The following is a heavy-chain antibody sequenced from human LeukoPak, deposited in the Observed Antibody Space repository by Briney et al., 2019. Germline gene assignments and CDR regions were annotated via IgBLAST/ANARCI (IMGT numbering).Heavy chain of an antibody. CDR1: GCSFTSYW. Sequence: GESLKISCKGSGCSFTSYWIGWVRQMPGKGLEWMGIIYPDDSDTRYSPSFEGQVIISVDKSISTAYLQWSSLKASDTATYYCARHGHCTNGECYSNYYYYMDVWGKGTTVTVSS. J-gene: IGHJ6*03. V-gene: IGHV5-51*01. CDR3: ARHGHCTNGECYSNYYYYMDV. D-gene: IGHD2-8*01. CDR2: IYPDDSDT.